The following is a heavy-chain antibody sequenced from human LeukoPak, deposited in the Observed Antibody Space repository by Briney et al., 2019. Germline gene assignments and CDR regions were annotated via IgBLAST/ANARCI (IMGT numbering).Heavy chain of an antibody. CDR1: GYTFTSYG. CDR3: ARDQGYSYGLSGFDY. CDR2: IIPILGIA. J-gene: IGHJ4*02. D-gene: IGHD5-18*01. V-gene: IGHV1-69*04. Sequence: GASVKVSCKASGYTFTSYGISWVRQAPGQGLEWMGRIIPILGIANYAQKFQGRVTITADKSTSTAYMELSSLRSEDTAVYYCARDQGYSYGLSGFDYWGQGTLVTVSS.